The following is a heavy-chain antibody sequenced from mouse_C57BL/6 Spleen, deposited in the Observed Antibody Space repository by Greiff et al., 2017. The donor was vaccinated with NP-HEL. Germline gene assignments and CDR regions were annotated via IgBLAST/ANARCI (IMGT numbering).Heavy chain of an antibody. CDR3: ARSSPSYSSYAWFAY. CDR1: GFTFTDYY. CDR2: IRNKANGYTT. V-gene: IGHV7-3*01. J-gene: IGHJ3*01. D-gene: IGHD1-1*01. Sequence: EVQLVESGGGLVQPGGSLSLSCAASGFTFTDYYMSWVRQPPGKALEWLGFIRNKANGYTTEYNAYVKGRFTISRDNSQSILYLQMNALRAEDSATYYCARSSPSYSSYAWFAYWGQGTLVTVSA.